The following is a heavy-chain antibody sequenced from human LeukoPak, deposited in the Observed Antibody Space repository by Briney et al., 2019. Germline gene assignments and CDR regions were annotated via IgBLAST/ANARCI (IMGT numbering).Heavy chain of an antibody. Sequence: PGGSLRLSCAASGFTFNNYAMTWVRQAPGKGLEWVAFIRYDGSNKYYADSVKGRFTISRDNSKNTLYLQMNSLRAEDTAVYYCAKVDSSGYYYSPADAFDIWGQGTMVTVSS. CDR1: GFTFNNYA. D-gene: IGHD3-22*01. J-gene: IGHJ3*02. CDR2: IRYDGSNK. V-gene: IGHV3-30*02. CDR3: AKVDSSGYYYSPADAFDI.